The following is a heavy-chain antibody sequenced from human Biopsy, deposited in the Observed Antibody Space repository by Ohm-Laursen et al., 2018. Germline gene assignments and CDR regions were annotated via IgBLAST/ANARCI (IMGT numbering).Heavy chain of an antibody. CDR3: ARGTGRYYVYGAFDI. J-gene: IGHJ3*02. D-gene: IGHD1-26*01. CDR2: IYTGGSP. Sequence: PSQTLSLTCTVSGDSINNYYWSWIRQPAGKGLEWIGRIYTGGSPNYNLSLESRVTMSVDTSKNQFSLNLRSVTAADTAVYYCARGTGRYYVYGAFDIWGQGTVVTVSS. CDR1: GDSINNYY. V-gene: IGHV4-4*07.